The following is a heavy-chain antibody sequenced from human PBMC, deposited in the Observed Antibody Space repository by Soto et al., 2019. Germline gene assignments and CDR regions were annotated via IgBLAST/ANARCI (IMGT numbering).Heavy chain of an antibody. Sequence: GGALRLSCAASGFTFSCYGMHWVRKAPGKGLEWVAVISYDGRNKYYADAVKGRFTISRDNSKNTRNLQMSSLRAEYTSVYYCVKDGSSSCPYFYDMDVWGQGTTVTVSS. CDR2: ISYDGRNK. J-gene: IGHJ6*02. CDR3: VKDGSSSCPYFYDMDV. D-gene: IGHD6-13*01. V-gene: IGHV3-30*18. CDR1: GFTFSCYG.